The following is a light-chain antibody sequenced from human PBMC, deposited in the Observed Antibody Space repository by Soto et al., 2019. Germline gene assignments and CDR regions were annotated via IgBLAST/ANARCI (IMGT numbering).Light chain of an antibody. CDR2: GAS. V-gene: IGKV3-15*01. J-gene: IGKJ3*01. Sequence: EIVMTQSPATLSVSPGERATLSCRASQSVNSNLAGYQQKPGQAPRLLIYGASTSATGIPPRFSGSGAGRAFTLTICSLLAADFVVYYCQQYNNWPFTFGRGTKVDIK. CDR3: QQYNNWPFT. CDR1: QSVNSN.